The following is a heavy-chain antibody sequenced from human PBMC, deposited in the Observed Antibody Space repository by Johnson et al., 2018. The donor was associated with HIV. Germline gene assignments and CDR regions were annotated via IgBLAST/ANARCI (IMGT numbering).Heavy chain of an antibody. CDR1: GFTFNKYA. D-gene: IGHD1-26*01. CDR2: ISGSGVRT. Sequence: MQLVESGGGVVQPGGSLRLSCAASGFTFNKYAMSWVRQAPRKGLVWVSAISGSGVRTYYADYVKGQFIISRDNSRNTLYLQMNSLRAEDTAVYYCAKDSGNYGDNAFDIWGRGTMVTVSS. J-gene: IGHJ3*02. CDR3: AKDSGNYGDNAFDI. V-gene: IGHV3-23*04.